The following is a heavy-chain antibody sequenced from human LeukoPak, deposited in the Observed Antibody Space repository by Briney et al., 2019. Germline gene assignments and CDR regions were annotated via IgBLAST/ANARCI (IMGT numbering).Heavy chain of an antibody. Sequence: SETLSLTCTVSGGSISNYYWSWIRQPPGKGLEWIGYIYYSGSTNYNPSLKSRVTMSLDTSKNQFSLKLSSVTAADTAVYYRARRTYDSSDDSFDYWGQGTLVTVSS. CDR3: ARRTYDSSDDSFDY. CDR2: IYYSGST. V-gene: IGHV4-59*08. D-gene: IGHD3-22*01. J-gene: IGHJ4*02. CDR1: GGSISNYY.